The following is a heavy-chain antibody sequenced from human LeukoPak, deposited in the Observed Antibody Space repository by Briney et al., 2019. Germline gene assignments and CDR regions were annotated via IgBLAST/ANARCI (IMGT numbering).Heavy chain of an antibody. CDR3: ARLNEQLGTFDY. Sequence: SETLSLTCTVSGGSISSYYWSWIRQPPGKGLEWIGYIYYSGSTNYNPSLKSRVTISVDTSKNQFSLKLSSMTAADTAVYYCARLNEQLGTFDYWGQGILVTVSS. V-gene: IGHV4-59*01. CDR1: GGSISSYY. CDR2: IYYSGST. D-gene: IGHD1-14*01. J-gene: IGHJ4*02.